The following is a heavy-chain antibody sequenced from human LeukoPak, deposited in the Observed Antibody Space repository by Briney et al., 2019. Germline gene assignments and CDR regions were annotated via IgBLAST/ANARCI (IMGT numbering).Heavy chain of an antibody. CDR2: ISGSGGRT. D-gene: IGHD2-15*01. Sequence: GGSLRLSWSASGFTFSSYAMSWVRQAPGKGLEWVSAISGSGGRTYYADSVKGRFTISRDNSKNTLYLQMNSLRAEDTAVYYCAKLEGGCSGGSCYGNWFDPWGQGTLVTVSS. V-gene: IGHV3-23*01. CDR1: GFTFSSYA. CDR3: AKLEGGCSGGSCYGNWFDP. J-gene: IGHJ5*02.